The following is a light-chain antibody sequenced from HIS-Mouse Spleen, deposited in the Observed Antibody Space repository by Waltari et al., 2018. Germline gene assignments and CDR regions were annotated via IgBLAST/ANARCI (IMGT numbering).Light chain of an antibody. CDR1: ALPKQY. Sequence: ELTQPPSVSVSPGQTARITCSGDALPKQYAYWYQQKPGQAPVLVIYKDSERPSGIPDRFSGPSSGTTVTLTISGVQAEDEADYYCQSADSSGTYQVVFGGGTKLTVL. J-gene: IGLJ2*01. V-gene: IGLV3-25*03. CDR3: QSADSSGTYQVV. CDR2: KDS.